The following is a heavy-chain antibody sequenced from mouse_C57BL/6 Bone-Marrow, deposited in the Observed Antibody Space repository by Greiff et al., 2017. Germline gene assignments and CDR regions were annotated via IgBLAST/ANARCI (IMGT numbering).Heavy chain of an antibody. D-gene: IGHD2-2*01. CDR1: GYTFTSYG. V-gene: IGHV1-81*01. J-gene: IGHJ3*01. CDR3: ARSGYDGAWFAY. Sequence: VQLQQSGAELARPGASVKLSCKASGYTFTSYGISWVKQRTGQGLEWIGEIYPRSGNTYYNEKFKGKATLTADKSSSTAYMALRSLTSEDSAVYFCARSGYDGAWFAYWGQGTLVTVSA. CDR2: IYPRSGNT.